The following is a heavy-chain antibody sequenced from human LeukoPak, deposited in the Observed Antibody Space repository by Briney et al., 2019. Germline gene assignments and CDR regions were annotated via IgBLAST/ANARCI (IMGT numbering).Heavy chain of an antibody. CDR3: ARDRDWAFDY. D-gene: IGHD3-9*01. CDR1: GFTLSDHY. J-gene: IGHJ4*02. Sequence: GGSLRLSCAASGFTLSDHYMVWVRQAPGKGLEWLSYIRSTDGAIAYADSVKGRFTISRDDAKNSLYLQMNSLRDEDTAVYYCARDRDWAFDYWGQGTLITVSS. V-gene: IGHV3-11*04. CDR2: IRSTDGAI.